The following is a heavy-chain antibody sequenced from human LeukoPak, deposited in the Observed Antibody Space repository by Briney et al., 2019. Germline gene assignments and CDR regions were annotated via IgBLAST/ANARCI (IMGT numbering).Heavy chain of an antibody. V-gene: IGHV4-59*12. Sequence: PSETLSLTCTVSGDSISRYHWSWIRQPPGKGLEWLGYIYYSGSTNYNPSIKSRVTISLDTSKNQFSLKLNSVTAADTAIYYCARDFSSSSTVYYYYYMDVWGKGTTVTVSS. D-gene: IGHD6-6*01. CDR2: IYYSGST. CDR1: GDSISRYH. CDR3: ARDFSSSSTVYYYYYMDV. J-gene: IGHJ6*03.